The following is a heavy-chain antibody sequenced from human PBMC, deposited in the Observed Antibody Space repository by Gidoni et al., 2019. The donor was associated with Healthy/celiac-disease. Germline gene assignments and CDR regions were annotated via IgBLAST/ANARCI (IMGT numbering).Heavy chain of an antibody. Sequence: QLQLQESGPGLVKPSETLSLTCTVSGGSISSSSYYWGWIRQPPGKGLEWIGSIYYSGSTYYNPSLKSRVTISVDTSKNQFSLKLSSVTAADTAVYYCARQTHTAMVNLRDYWGQGTLVTVSS. V-gene: IGHV4-39*01. CDR1: GGSISSSSYY. CDR2: IYYSGST. CDR3: ARQTHTAMVNLRDY. J-gene: IGHJ4*02. D-gene: IGHD5-18*01.